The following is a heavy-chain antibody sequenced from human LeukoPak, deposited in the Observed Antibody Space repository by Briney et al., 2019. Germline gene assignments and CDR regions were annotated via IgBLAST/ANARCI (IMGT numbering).Heavy chain of an antibody. CDR2: IDPDDSQT. Sequence: GESLKLSCKGSGYRFTNYWIGWVRQVPGKGLEWMGFIDPDDSQTKYSPSFQGQVTISADKSINTIYVQWNSLKASDTAIYFCARHRGGAIGLGFYYYMDVWGKGTTVIVS. CDR3: ARHRGGAIGLGFYYYMDV. D-gene: IGHD1-26*01. CDR1: GYRFTNYW. J-gene: IGHJ6*03. V-gene: IGHV5-51*01.